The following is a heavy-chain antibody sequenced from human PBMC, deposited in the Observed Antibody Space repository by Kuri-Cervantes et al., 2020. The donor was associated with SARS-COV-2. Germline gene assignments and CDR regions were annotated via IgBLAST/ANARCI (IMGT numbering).Heavy chain of an antibody. D-gene: IGHD6-6*01. CDR1: GFSFRSYG. CDR3: ARDSEGSTAVRPGYFYGMDV. CDR2: IWNDGSNK. Sequence: LSPPCAASGFSFRSYGMHWVRQAPGKGREWLAIIWNDGSNKFYGDSVRGRFTISRDNSKNTLFLQMNSLRAEDTAVYYCARDSEGSTAVRPGYFYGMDVWGQGTTVTVSS. V-gene: IGHV3-33*01. J-gene: IGHJ6*02.